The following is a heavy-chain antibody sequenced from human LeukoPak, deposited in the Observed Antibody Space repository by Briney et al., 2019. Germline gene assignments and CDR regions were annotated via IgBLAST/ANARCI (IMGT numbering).Heavy chain of an antibody. Sequence: PGGSLRLSRAASGFTFSGYWMHWVRQDPGKGLVWVSRINSDGSSTSYADSVKGRFTISRDYAKNTLYLQMNSLRAEDTAVYYCARGGSYSFDYWGQGTLVTVSS. V-gene: IGHV3-74*01. CDR3: ARGGSYSFDY. D-gene: IGHD1-26*01. CDR1: GFTFSGYW. J-gene: IGHJ4*02. CDR2: INSDGSST.